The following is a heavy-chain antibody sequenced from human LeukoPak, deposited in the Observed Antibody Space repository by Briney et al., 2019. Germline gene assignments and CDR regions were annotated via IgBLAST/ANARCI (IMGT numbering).Heavy chain of an antibody. CDR2: IIPIFGTA. V-gene: IGHV1-69*05. CDR1: GGTFSSYA. J-gene: IGHJ3*02. D-gene: IGHD3-3*01. CDR3: ARSADEWLLYKDAFDI. Sequence: ASVKVSCKASGGTFSSYAISWVRQAPGQGLEWMGGIIPIFGTANYAQKFQGRVTITRNTSISTAYMELSSLRSEDTAVYYCARSADEWLLYKDAFDIWGQGTMVTVSS.